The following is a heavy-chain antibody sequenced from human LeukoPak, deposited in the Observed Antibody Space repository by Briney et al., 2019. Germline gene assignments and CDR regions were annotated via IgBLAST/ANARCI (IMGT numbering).Heavy chain of an antibody. CDR3: ARDSLRYCSSTSCSSGGY. V-gene: IGHV1-18*01. D-gene: IGHD2-2*01. CDR1: GYTFTSYG. J-gene: IGHJ4*02. Sequence: ASVKVSCKASGYTFTSYGISWVRQAPGQGLEWMGWISAHNGNTNYAQKLQGRVTMTTDTSTSTAYMELRSLRSDDTAVYYCARDSLRYCSSTSCSSGGYWGQGTLVTVSS. CDR2: ISAHNGNT.